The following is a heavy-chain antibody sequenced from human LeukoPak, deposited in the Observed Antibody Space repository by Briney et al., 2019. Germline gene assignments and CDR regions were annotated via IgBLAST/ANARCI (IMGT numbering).Heavy chain of an antibody. D-gene: IGHD3-10*01. CDR1: GFTFSSYA. Sequence: GGSLRLSCAASGFTFSSYAMHWVRQAPGKGLEWVAVISYDGSNKYYADSVKGRFTISRDNSKNTLYLQMNSLRAEDTAVYYCARDEELLWFGLGAFDIWGQGTMVTVSS. CDR3: ARDEELLWFGLGAFDI. V-gene: IGHV3-30-3*01. J-gene: IGHJ3*02. CDR2: ISYDGSNK.